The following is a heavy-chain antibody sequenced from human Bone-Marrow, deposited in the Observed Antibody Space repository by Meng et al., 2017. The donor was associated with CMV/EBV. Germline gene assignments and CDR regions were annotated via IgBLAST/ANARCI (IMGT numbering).Heavy chain of an antibody. D-gene: IGHD2-2*01. CDR1: GGSISSGGYY. J-gene: IGHJ5*02. Sequence: LRLSCTVSGGSISSGGYYWSWIRQHPGKGLEWIGYIYYSGSTYYNPSLKSRVTISVDTSKNQFSLKLSSVTAADTAVYYCAQSAAKNWFAPWGQGTRVTVSS. CDR2: IYYSGST. V-gene: IGHV4-31*03. CDR3: AQSAAKNWFAP.